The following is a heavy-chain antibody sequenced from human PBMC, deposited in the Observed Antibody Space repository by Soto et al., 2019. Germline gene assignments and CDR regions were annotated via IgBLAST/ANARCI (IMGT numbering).Heavy chain of an antibody. D-gene: IGHD2-8*02. Sequence: TLSLTCAVYGGAFSGYYWSWIRQPPGTGLEWIGEINHSGSTNYNPSLKSRVTISVDTSKNQFSLKLTSVTAADTAVYYCARDKITGLFDYWGQGPLVTVSX. CDR1: GGAFSGYY. V-gene: IGHV4-34*01. CDR3: ARDKITGLFDY. CDR2: INHSGST. J-gene: IGHJ4*02.